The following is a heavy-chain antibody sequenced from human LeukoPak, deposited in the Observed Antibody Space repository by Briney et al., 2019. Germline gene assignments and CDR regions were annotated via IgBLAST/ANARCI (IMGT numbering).Heavy chain of an antibody. CDR1: GFTLSRFA. CDR3: VRNPDDPSYFYYMDV. V-gene: IGHV3-30*01. Sequence: GGSLRLSCAASGFTLSRFAMHWVRQAPGKGLEWVALISYDGGKKWYADSVKGRFSISRDNSKNTLSLQMNSLTGEDTAVYYCVRNPDDPSYFYYMDVWGNGTTVTVSS. CDR2: ISYDGGKK. J-gene: IGHJ6*03.